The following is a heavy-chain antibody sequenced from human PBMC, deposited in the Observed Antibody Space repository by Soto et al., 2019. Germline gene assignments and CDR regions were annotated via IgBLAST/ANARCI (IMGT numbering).Heavy chain of an antibody. Sequence: SETLSLTCTVSGGSISSSSYYWGWIRQPPGKGLEWIGSIYYSGSTNYNPSLKSRVTISVDTSKNQFSLKLSSVTAADTAVYDCARLICSGGSCYSGWFDPWGQGTLVTVSS. CDR3: ARLICSGGSCYSGWFDP. CDR1: GGSISSSSYY. CDR2: IYYSGST. D-gene: IGHD2-15*01. V-gene: IGHV4-39*07. J-gene: IGHJ5*02.